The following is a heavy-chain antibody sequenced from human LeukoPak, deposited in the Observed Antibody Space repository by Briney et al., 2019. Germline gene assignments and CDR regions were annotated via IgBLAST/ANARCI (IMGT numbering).Heavy chain of an antibody. CDR1: GLTVSNNY. Sequence: GGSLRLSCAASGLTVSNNYMKWVRQAPGKGLEWVSLIYSGGSTYYADSVKGRFTISRDNPKNTVYLQMGSLRPEDMAVYYCARDFRYGSGFDYWGQGTLVTVSS. CDR3: ARDFRYGSGFDY. D-gene: IGHD5-24*01. CDR2: IYSGGST. V-gene: IGHV3-53*05. J-gene: IGHJ4*02.